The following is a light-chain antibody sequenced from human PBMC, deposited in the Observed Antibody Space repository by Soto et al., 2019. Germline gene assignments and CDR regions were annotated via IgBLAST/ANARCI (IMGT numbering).Light chain of an antibody. CDR3: QQYGSSPWT. Sequence: EIVLTQSPGTLSLSPGERATLSCRASQTVSTNYLAWYQQKPGQAPRLLIYAASTRATGIPDRFTGSGSGTDFTFTISRLEPGDFAVYYCQQYGSSPWTFGQRTKVDI. CDR1: QTVSTNY. J-gene: IGKJ1*01. CDR2: AAS. V-gene: IGKV3-20*01.